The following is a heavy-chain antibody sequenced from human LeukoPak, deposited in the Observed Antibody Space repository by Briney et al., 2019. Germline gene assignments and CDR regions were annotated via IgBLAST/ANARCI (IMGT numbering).Heavy chain of an antibody. J-gene: IGHJ4*02. CDR2: ITGSGSNT. CDR1: GFTFSSLA. CDR3: ARRTALEQYFDY. V-gene: IGHV3-23*01. Sequence: GGSLRLSCAASGFTFSSLAMSWVRQAPGKGLEWVSAITGSGSNTYYADSVKGRFTISRDNSKNTLYLQMSSMGADDTAVYYCARRTALEQYFDYWGQGTLVTVSS. D-gene: IGHD1/OR15-1a*01.